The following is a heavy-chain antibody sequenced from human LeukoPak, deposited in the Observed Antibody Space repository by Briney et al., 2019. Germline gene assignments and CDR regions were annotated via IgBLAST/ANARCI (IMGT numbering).Heavy chain of an antibody. CDR3: ARGYTDDFWSGSYYFDY. Sequence: GASVKVSCKASGYTFTTSAMNWVRQAPGQGLEWMGWINPNSGGTNYAQKFQSRVTMTRDTSISTAYMELSRLRSDDTAVYYCARGYTDDFWSGSYYFDYWGQGTLVTVSS. CDR1: GYTFTTSA. J-gene: IGHJ4*02. CDR2: INPNSGGT. V-gene: IGHV1-2*02. D-gene: IGHD3-3*01.